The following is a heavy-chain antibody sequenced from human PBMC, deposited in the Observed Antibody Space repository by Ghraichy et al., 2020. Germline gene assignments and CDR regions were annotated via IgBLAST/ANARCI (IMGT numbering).Heavy chain of an antibody. J-gene: IGHJ4*02. V-gene: IGHV3-23*01. CDR2: INIRGDRT. CDR3: TKIKWDDHGGYFDY. D-gene: IGHD4-23*01. CDR1: GFTFSNYA. Sequence: GGSLRLSCAASGFTFSNYAMSWVRQAAGTGLEWVALINIRGDRTYYADSVQGRFSISRDNSRNTVDLHVNGLRAEDTAMYFCTKIKWDDHGGYFDYWGQGVLVTVSS.